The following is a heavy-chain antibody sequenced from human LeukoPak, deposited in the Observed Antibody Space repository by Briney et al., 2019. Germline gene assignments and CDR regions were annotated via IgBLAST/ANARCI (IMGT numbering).Heavy chain of an antibody. J-gene: IGHJ3*02. Sequence: GGSLRLSCAASGFTFSSSWMTWVRQAPGRGLEWVANMNEDGSTKNYVDSVKGRFTISRDNAQNSLFLQINSLRAEDTAVYYCARDYASNALDIWGQGTMVTVSS. CDR3: ARDYASNALDI. CDR2: MNEDGSTK. D-gene: IGHD2-2*01. V-gene: IGHV3-7*01. CDR1: GFTFSSSW.